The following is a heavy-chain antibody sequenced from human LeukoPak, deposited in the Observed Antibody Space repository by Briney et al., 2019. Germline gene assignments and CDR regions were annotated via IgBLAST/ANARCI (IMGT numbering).Heavy chain of an antibody. CDR1: GASITSYY. D-gene: IGHD4-17*01. CDR3: ARHDYGATRDY. V-gene: IGHV4-59*08. CDR2: VHYSGST. Sequence: SETLSLTRIVSGASITSYYWSWLRQPPGKGLEWIGYVHYSGSTNYNPSLKRRVTISVDTSKTQFSLKLSSVTAADTAVYYCARHDYGATRDYWGQGTLVTVSS. J-gene: IGHJ4*02.